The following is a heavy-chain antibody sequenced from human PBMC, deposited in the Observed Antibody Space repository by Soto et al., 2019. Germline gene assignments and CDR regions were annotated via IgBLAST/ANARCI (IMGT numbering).Heavy chain of an antibody. D-gene: IGHD3-22*01. Sequence: GSLTQARDGSRFTGSTYWVEWVVKASAEGLEGVANIKEDGSEKSYVVSGEDRFTISRDNAQTYLYLQMNSLRAEDKVVYYCARGWGDFDSSGFPDLYAMDGWGHGITVTVS. V-gene: IGHV3-7*01. CDR1: RFTGSTYW. CDR3: ARGWGDFDSSGFPDLYAMDG. CDR2: IKEDGSEK. J-gene: IGHJ6*02.